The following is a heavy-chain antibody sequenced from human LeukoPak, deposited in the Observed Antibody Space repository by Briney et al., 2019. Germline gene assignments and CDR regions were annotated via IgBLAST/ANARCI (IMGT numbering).Heavy chain of an antibody. Sequence: ASVKLSCKTSRYYFAGHYIQWVRHVPGQGFEWMGCINPNGGAKNYARRFQGRVTLTTDTSSSTADMELSSLRFDDTAVYFCARVGTGSRFDVADHWGQGTLVTVTS. CDR3: ARVGTGSRFDVADH. D-gene: IGHD3/OR15-3a*01. CDR1: RYYFAGHY. V-gene: IGHV1-2*02. J-gene: IGHJ5*02. CDR2: INPNGGAK.